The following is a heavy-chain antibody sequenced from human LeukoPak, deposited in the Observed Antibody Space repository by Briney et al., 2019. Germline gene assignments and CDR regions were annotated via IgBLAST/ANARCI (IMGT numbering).Heavy chain of an antibody. CDR1: GFLFSSNW. J-gene: IGHJ4*02. V-gene: IGHV3-7*01. CDR3: ARVRSGVGPDY. CDR2: IKDDESEK. D-gene: IGHD3-10*01. Sequence: HPGGSLRLSCAASGFLFSSNWMTWVRQAPGKGLEWVAIIKDDESEKYFVDSVKGRFTISRDNAKNSMYLQINSLRAEDTAIYYCARVRSGVGPDYWGQGTLVTVSS.